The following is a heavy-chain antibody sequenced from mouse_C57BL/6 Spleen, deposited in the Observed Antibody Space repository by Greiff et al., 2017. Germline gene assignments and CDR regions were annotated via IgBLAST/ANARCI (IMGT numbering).Heavy chain of an antibody. J-gene: IGHJ2*01. CDR1: GYAFSSYW. Sequence: QVQLQQSGAELVKPGASVTISCKASGYAFSSYWMNWVKQRPGKGLEWIGQIYPGDGDTNYNGTFQGKDTLTADKSSSTAYMQLSILTSEDSAVYFFARFYSNYPYLDYWGQGTTLTVSS. V-gene: IGHV1-80*01. CDR2: IYPGDGDT. D-gene: IGHD2-5*01. CDR3: ARFYSNYPYLDY.